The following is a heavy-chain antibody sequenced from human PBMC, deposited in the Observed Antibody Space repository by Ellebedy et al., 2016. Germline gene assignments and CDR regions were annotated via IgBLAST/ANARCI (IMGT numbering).Heavy chain of an antibody. D-gene: IGHD3-10*01. CDR2: INHSGST. CDR3: ARLRPNMVRGVNDAFDI. J-gene: IGHJ3*02. CDR1: GGSFSGYY. V-gene: IGHV4-34*01. Sequence: SETLSLTXAVYGGSFSGYYWSWIRQPPGKGLEWIGEINHSGSTYYNPSLKSRVTISVDTSKNQFSLKLSSVTAADTAVYYCARLRPNMVRGVNDAFDIWGQGTMVTVSS.